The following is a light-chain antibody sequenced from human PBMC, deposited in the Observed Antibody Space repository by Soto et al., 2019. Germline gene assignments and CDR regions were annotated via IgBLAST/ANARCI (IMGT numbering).Light chain of an antibody. Sequence: QAVVTQEPSLTVSPGGTVTLTCASSAGAVTSAYYTNWLQQKPGQAPRALIYSTSEKHSWTPARFSGSLLGGKAALTLSAAQPEDEADYYCLLYYGGAQVRFGGGTKLTGL. CDR1: AGAVTSAYY. CDR3: LLYYGGAQVR. J-gene: IGLJ2*01. V-gene: IGLV7-43*01. CDR2: STS.